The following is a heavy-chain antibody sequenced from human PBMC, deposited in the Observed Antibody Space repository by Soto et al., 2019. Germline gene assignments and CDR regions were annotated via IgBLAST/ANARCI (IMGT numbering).Heavy chain of an antibody. CDR1: GFTFSCHW. CDR3: ARCVTGTTLWNY. CDR2: IKQDGSEK. J-gene: IGHJ4*02. Sequence: GGALRLSFLGSGFTFSCHWMRWVRPAPGKGLEWVANIKQDGSEKYYVDSVKGRFTISRDNAKNSLYLQMNSLRAEDTAVYYCARCVTGTTLWNYWGQGTLVTVSS. V-gene: IGHV3-7*05. D-gene: IGHD1-7*01.